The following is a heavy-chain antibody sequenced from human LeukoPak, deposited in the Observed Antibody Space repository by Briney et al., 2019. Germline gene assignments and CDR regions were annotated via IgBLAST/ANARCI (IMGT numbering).Heavy chain of an antibody. Sequence: GGSLRLSCASSGFTFTSYAVSWVRQAPGKGLEWVAVISYDGSNKYYADSVKGRFTISRDNSKNTLYLQMNSLRAEDTAVYYCARRYGAIAAAGMVNWFDPWGQGTLVTVSS. D-gene: IGHD6-13*01. J-gene: IGHJ5*02. CDR1: GFTFTSYA. CDR2: ISYDGSNK. CDR3: ARRYGAIAAAGMVNWFDP. V-gene: IGHV3-30-3*01.